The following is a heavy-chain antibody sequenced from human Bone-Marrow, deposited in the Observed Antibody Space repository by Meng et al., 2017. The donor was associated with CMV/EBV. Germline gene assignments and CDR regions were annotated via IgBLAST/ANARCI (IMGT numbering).Heavy chain of an antibody. CDR3: ARDNSSSWARRGYYFDY. CDR2: INHSGST. D-gene: IGHD6-13*01. J-gene: IGHJ4*02. V-gene: IGHV4-34*01. Sequence: GSLRLSCAVYGGSFSGYYWSWIRQPPGKGLEWIGEINHSGSTNYNPSLKSRVTISVDTSKNQFSLKLSSVTAADTAVYYCARDNSSSWARRGYYFDYWGQGTLVTVSS. CDR1: GGSFSGYY.